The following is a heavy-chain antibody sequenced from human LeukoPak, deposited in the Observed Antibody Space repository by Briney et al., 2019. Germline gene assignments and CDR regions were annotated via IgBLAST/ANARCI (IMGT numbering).Heavy chain of an antibody. CDR3: AKDQLGYCTNGVCPKNQVPRPPRH. V-gene: IGHV3-23*01. Sequence: PGGSLRLSCAASGFTFSSYAMSWVRQAPGKGLEWVSAISGSGGSTYYADSVKGRFTISRGNSKNTLYLQMNSLRAEDTAVYYCAKDQLGYCTNGVCPKNQVPRPPRHWGQGTLVTVSS. D-gene: IGHD2-8*01. J-gene: IGHJ4*02. CDR1: GFTFSSYA. CDR2: ISGSGGST.